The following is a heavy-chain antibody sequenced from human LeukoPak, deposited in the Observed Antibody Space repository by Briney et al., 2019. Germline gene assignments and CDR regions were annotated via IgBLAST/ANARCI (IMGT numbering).Heavy chain of an antibody. V-gene: IGHV3-43*02. CDR1: GFRFDDYA. CDR2: ISGDGGNT. D-gene: IGHD3-10*01. Sequence: GGSLRLSCAASGFRFDDYAMHWVRQVPGKGLEWVSVISGDGGNTYYADSVKGRFAISRDNNKNSQSLEMNSLRTEDTALYYCVKDTASTIRGQFDFWGQGTLVTVSS. CDR3: VKDTASTIRGQFDF. J-gene: IGHJ4*02.